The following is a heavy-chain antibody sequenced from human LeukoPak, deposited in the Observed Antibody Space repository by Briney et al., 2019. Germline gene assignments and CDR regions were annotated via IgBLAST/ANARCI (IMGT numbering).Heavy chain of an antibody. J-gene: IGHJ4*02. CDR2: ISYDGSNK. D-gene: IGHD6-13*01. CDR3: AREGIAAAGTHFDY. V-gene: IGHV3-30*04. CDR1: GFTFSSYA. Sequence: GGSLRLSCAASGFTFSSYAMHWVRQAPGKGLEWVAVISYDGSNKYYADSVKGRFTISRDNSKNTLYLQMNSLRAEDTAVYYCAREGIAAAGTHFDYWGQGTLVTVSS.